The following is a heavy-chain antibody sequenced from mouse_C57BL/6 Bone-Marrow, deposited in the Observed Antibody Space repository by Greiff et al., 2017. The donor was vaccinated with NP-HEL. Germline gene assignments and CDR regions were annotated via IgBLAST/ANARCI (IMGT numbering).Heavy chain of an antibody. D-gene: IGHD4-1*01. V-gene: IGHV1-53*01. J-gene: IGHJ3*01. CDR1: GYTFTSYW. CDR3: ARGEVRNWQFAY. CDR2: INPSNGGT. Sequence: QVQLQQSGTELVKPGASVKLSCKASGYTFTSYWMHWVKQRPGQGLEWIGNINPSNGGTNYNEKFKSKATLTVDKSSSTAYMQLSSLTSEDSAVYYCARGEVRNWQFAYWGQGTLVTVSA.